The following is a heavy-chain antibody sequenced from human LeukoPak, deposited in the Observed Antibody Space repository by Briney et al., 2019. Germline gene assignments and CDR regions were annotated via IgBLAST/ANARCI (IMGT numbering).Heavy chain of an antibody. CDR3: ARGTVGAHFYY. J-gene: IGHJ4*02. V-gene: IGHV4-38-2*02. CDR2: IYHSGST. CDR1: GYSISSGYY. D-gene: IGHD1-26*01. Sequence: SETLSLTCTVSGYSISSGYYWGWIRQPPGKGLEWIGSIYHSGSTYYNPSLKSRVTISVDTSKNQFSLKLSSVTAADTAVYYCARGTVGAHFYYWGQGPLVTVSS.